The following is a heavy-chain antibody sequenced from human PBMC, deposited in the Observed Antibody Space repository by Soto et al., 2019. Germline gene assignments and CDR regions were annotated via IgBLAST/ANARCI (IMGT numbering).Heavy chain of an antibody. CDR2: TYYRSKWYY. J-gene: IGHJ4*01. Sequence: QVQLQQSGPGLVKPSQTLLLTCDISGDSVSSNTAGWNWVRQSPSRGLEWLGRTYYRSKWYYDYALSVRSRITINTDTSKNQYFLQLNSVTPEDTAVYYCARGEQYSGRIFDYWGQGTLVTVSS. CDR1: GDSVSSNTAG. V-gene: IGHV6-1*01. CDR3: ARGEQYSGRIFDY. D-gene: IGHD1-26*01.